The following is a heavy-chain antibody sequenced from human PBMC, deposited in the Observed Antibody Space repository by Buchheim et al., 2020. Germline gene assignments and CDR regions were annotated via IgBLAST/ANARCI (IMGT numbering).Heavy chain of an antibody. CDR2: VYSSGVT. D-gene: IGHD3-16*01. CDR1: GASISSGNYY. CDR3: ATSRRGTPLVD. V-gene: IGHV4-31*03. Sequence: QVQLQESGPGLVKPAQTLSLICSVSGASISSGNYYWNWIRQRPGQGLEWIGYVYSSGVTYYSPSLRSRLAISLDPSQNQFSLRLRSVTAADTAVYYCATSRRGTPLVDWGQGSL. J-gene: IGHJ4*02.